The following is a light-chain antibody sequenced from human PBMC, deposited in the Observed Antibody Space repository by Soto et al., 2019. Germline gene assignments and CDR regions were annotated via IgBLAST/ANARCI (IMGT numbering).Light chain of an antibody. CDR1: QTINIF. CDR3: QQTSTTPQT. V-gene: IGKV1-39*01. CDR2: AAS. J-gene: IGKJ4*01. Sequence: DIQMTQSPSSLSASLGDRVTVTCRASQTINIFLHWYQQKPGKAPTLLIYAASSLQSGVPSRFSGSGSGTVFTLTISSLQPEDFATYYCQQTSTTPQTFGGGTKVDIK.